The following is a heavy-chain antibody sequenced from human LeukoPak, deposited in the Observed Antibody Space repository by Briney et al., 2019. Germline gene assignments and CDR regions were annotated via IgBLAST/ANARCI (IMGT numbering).Heavy chain of an antibody. Sequence: SETLSLTCTVSGGSISSYYWSWIRQPPGKGLEWIGYIYYSGSANYNPSLKSRVTISVDTSKNRFSLKLRSVTAADTAVYYCARTTEGGYTYGYFYYYYMDVWGKGTTVTISS. CDR2: IYYSGSA. J-gene: IGHJ6*03. CDR3: ARTTEGGYTYGYFYYYYMDV. V-gene: IGHV4-59*01. D-gene: IGHD5-18*01. CDR1: GGSISSYY.